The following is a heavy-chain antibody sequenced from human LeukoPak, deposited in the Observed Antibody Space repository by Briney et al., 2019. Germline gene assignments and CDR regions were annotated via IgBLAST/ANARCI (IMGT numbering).Heavy chain of an antibody. J-gene: IGHJ3*02. CDR1: GFTFRSYS. CDR2: IRYDGSNK. CDR3: AKEELMVRGLGVTFDI. Sequence: GGSLRLSCAASGFTFRSYSMNWVRQAPGKGLEWVAFIRYDGSNKYYADSVKGRFTISRDNSKKTLYLQMNSLRAEDTAVYYCAKEELMVRGLGVTFDIWGQGTMVTVSS. D-gene: IGHD3-10*01. V-gene: IGHV3-30*02.